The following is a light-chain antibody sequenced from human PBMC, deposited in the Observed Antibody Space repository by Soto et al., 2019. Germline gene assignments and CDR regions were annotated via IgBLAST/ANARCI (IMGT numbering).Light chain of an antibody. J-gene: IGLJ1*01. V-gene: IGLV2-11*01. CDR2: DVT. CDR1: SIDVDDY. CDR3: CAHVGSSTYV. Sequence: QSALTQPRSVSGSPGQSVTISCSGTSIDVDDYVSWYQQHPGKAPKVIIYDVTERPSGVPDRFSGSKSDNAASLTVSGLQAEDEADYYCCAHVGSSTYVFGSGTKVTIL.